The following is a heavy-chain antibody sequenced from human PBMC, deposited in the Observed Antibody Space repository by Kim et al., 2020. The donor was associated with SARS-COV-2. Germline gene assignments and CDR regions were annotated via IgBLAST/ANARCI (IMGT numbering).Heavy chain of an antibody. CDR3: AKERINMVRGVIMGDVFAI. CDR2: ISGSGGST. J-gene: IGHJ3*02. D-gene: IGHD3-10*01. Sequence: GGSLRLSCADSGYNFSSYAMSWVRQAPGKGLEWVSAISGSGGSTYYADSVKGRFTISRANSKNTLYLQMNRMRAEDTAVYYCAKERINMVRGVIMGDVFAIWGQGTMVTVSS. V-gene: IGHV3-23*01. CDR1: GYNFSSYA.